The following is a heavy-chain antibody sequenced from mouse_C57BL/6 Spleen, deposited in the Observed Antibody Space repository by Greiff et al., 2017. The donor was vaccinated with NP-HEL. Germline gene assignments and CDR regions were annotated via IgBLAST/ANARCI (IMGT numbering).Heavy chain of an antibody. J-gene: IGHJ4*01. D-gene: IGHD4-1*01. Sequence: QVQLKESGAELVKPGASVKISCKASGYAFSSYWMNWVKQRPGKGLEWIGQIYPGDGDTNYNGKFKGKATLTADKSSSTAYMQLSSLTSEDSAVYFCAREGAGTPEAMDYWGQGTSVTVSS. V-gene: IGHV1-80*01. CDR1: GYAFSSYW. CDR2: IYPGDGDT. CDR3: AREGAGTPEAMDY.